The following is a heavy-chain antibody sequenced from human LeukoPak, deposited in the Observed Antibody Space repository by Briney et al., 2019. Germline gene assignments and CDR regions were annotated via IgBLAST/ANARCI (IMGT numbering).Heavy chain of an antibody. CDR2: ISSSSSTI. J-gene: IGHJ3*02. V-gene: IGHV3-48*04. D-gene: IGHD6-13*01. CDR3: ATLVGIAVAFDI. CDR1: GFTFSSYS. Sequence: GGSLRLSCAASGFTFSSYSMNWVRQAPGKGLEWVSYISSSSSTIYYAHSVKGRFTISRDNAKNSLYLQMNSLRAEDTAVYYCATLVGIAVAFDIWGQGTMVTVSS.